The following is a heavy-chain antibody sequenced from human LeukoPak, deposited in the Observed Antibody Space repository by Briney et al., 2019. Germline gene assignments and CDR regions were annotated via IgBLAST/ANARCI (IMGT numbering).Heavy chain of an antibody. J-gene: IGHJ3*02. D-gene: IGHD3-3*01. CDR1: GFTFTSHD. V-gene: IGHV7-4-1*02. CDR3: ARDLPYDFWSGYYAFDI. Sequence: ASVKVSCKASGFTFTSHDYNWVRQAPGQGLEWMGWINTNTGNPTYAQGFTGRFVFSLDTSVSTAYLQISSLKAEDTAVYYCARDLPYDFWSGYYAFDIWGQGTMVTVSS. CDR2: INTNTGNP.